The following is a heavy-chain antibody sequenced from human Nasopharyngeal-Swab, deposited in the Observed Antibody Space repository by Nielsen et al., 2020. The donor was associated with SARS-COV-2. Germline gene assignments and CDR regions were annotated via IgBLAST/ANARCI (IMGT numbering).Heavy chain of an antibody. CDR2: IYYSGST. CDR3: ARATYYYGSGTYYGGWFDP. CDR1: GGSISSSSYY. V-gene: IGHV4-39*07. J-gene: IGHJ5*02. Sequence: SETLSLTCTVSGGSISSSSYYWGWIRQPPGKGLEWIGSIYYSGSTYYNPSLKSRVTISVDTSKNQFSLKLSSVTAADTAVYYCARATYYYGSGTYYGGWFDPWGRGTLVSVSS. D-gene: IGHD3-10*01.